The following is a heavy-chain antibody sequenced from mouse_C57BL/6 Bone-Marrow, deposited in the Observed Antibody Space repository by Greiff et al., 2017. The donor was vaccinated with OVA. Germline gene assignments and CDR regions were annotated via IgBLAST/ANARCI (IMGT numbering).Heavy chain of an antibody. Sequence: DVKLVESEGGLVQPGSSMKLSCTASGFTFSDYYMAWVRQVPEKGLEWVANINYDGSSTYYLDSLKSRFIISRDNAKNILYLQMSSLKSEDTATYYCARDRGSGLYYFDYWGQGTTLTVSS. CDR3: ARDRGSGLYYFDY. CDR2: INYDGSST. V-gene: IGHV5-16*01. J-gene: IGHJ2*01. D-gene: IGHD3-2*02. CDR1: GFTFSDYY.